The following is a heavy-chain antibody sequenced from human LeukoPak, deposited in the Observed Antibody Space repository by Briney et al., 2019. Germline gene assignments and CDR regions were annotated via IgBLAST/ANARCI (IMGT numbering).Heavy chain of an antibody. Sequence: GGSLRLSCPASGFTFRSYGMSWLRQAPAKALEWVSAISGSGGSTYYADSVKGRFTISRDNSKNTLYLQMDGLRSDDTAVYYCAKSSAGITWFDPWGQGTLVTVSS. CDR3: AKSSAGITWFDP. D-gene: IGHD1-1*01. CDR2: ISGSGGST. J-gene: IGHJ5*02. V-gene: IGHV3-23*01. CDR1: GFTFRSYG.